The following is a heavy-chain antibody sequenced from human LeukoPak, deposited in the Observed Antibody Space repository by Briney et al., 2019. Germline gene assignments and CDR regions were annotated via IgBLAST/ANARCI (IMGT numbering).Heavy chain of an antibody. CDR3: ATSSVVRGVITFDY. Sequence: SETLSLTCTVSGGSISSYYWSWIRQPPGKGLEWIGYIYYSGSTNYNPSLKSRVTISVDTSKNQFSLKLSSVTAADTAVYYCATSSVVRGVITFDYWGQGTLVTVSS. J-gene: IGHJ4*02. CDR1: GGSISSYY. D-gene: IGHD3-10*01. V-gene: IGHV4-59*01. CDR2: IYYSGST.